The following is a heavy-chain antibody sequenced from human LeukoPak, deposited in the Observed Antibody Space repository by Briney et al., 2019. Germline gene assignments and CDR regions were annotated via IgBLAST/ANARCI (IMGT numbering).Heavy chain of an antibody. CDR1: GFTFSSYA. V-gene: IGHV3-30-3*01. CDR3: ARPLGAVPAAGAFVY. CDR2: ISYDGSNK. D-gene: IGHD2-2*01. Sequence: QSGGSLRLSCAASGFTFSSYAMHWVRQAPGKGLEWVAVISYDGSNKYYADSVKGRFTISRDNSKNTLYLQMNSLRAEDTAVYYCARPLGAVPAAGAFVYWGEGTLVTVSS. J-gene: IGHJ4*02.